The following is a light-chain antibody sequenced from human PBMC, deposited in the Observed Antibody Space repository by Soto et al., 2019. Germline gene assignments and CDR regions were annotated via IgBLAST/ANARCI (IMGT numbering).Light chain of an antibody. Sequence: QSVLTQPPSASGSPGQSVTISCTGTSSDVGGYNYVSWYQQHPGKAPRLMVYEVTKRPSGVPARFSGSKSGNTASLTVSGLQAEDEADYYCSSHAGITNVVFGGGTKLTVL. J-gene: IGLJ3*02. CDR2: EVT. V-gene: IGLV2-8*01. CDR1: SSDVGGYNY. CDR3: SSHAGITNVV.